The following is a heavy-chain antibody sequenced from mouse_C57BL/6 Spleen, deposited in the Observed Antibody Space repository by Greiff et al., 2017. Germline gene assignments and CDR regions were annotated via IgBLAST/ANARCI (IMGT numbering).Heavy chain of an antibody. CDR3: ARSTVVGDYWYFDV. J-gene: IGHJ1*03. CDR2: IYPGDGDT. Sequence: QVQLQQSGAELVKPGASVKISCKASGYAFSSYWMNWVKQRPGKGLEWIGQIYPGDGDTNYNGKFKGKATLTADKSSSTAYMQLSSLTSEDSAVYFCARSTVVGDYWYFDVWGTGTTVTVSS. V-gene: IGHV1-80*01. CDR1: GYAFSSYW. D-gene: IGHD1-1*01.